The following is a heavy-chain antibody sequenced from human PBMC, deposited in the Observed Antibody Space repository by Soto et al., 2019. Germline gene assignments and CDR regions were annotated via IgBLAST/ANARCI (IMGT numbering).Heavy chain of an antibody. J-gene: IGHJ4*02. CDR3: AIRPAPLGWYS. V-gene: IGHV3-23*01. Sequence: EVQLLESGGGLVQPGGSLRLSCAASGFSFSRYAMSWVRQAPGKGLEWVSGISGSGGSTYYADSVKGRFTISRDNSKNTLYLQVNSRRSDDTAVYYCAIRPAPLGWYSWGQGTLGTVSS. D-gene: IGHD6-19*01. CDR1: GFSFSRYA. CDR2: ISGSGGST.